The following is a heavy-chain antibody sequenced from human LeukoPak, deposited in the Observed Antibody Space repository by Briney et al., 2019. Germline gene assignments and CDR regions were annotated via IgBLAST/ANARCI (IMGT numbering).Heavy chain of an antibody. Sequence: GRSLRLSCAASGFTFSSYGMHWVRQAPGKGLEWVAVISYDGSNKYYADSMKGRFTISRDNSKNTLYLQMNSLRAEDTAVYYCAKDPMETSSWYVGWFDPWGQGTLVTVSS. V-gene: IGHV3-30*18. CDR1: GFTFSSYG. D-gene: IGHD6-13*01. J-gene: IGHJ5*02. CDR2: ISYDGSNK. CDR3: AKDPMETSSWYVGWFDP.